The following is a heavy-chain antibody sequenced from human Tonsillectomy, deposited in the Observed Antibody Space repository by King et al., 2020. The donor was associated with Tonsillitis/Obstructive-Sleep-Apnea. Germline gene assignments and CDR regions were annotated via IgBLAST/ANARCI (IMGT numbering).Heavy chain of an antibody. V-gene: IGHV3-23*04. J-gene: IGHJ4*02. CDR2: ISGSGCST. D-gene: IGHD2-15*01. Sequence: DQLVQSGGALVQPGGSLRLSCAASGFTFSSYAMSWVRQAPGKGLEWVSAISGSGCSTYYADSVKGRFIISRDNSKNTRYLQMNSLRSEDTAVYYCAKDKDCSGGSCYEGDYWGQGTLVTVSS. CDR1: GFTFSSYA. CDR3: AKDKDCSGGSCYEGDY.